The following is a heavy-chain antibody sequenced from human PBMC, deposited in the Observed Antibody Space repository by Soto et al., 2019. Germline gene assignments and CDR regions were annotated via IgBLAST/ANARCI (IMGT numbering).Heavy chain of an antibody. Sequence: QVQLVQSGAEVKKPGASVKVSCKASGYTFTGYYMHWVRQAPGQGLEWMGWINPNSGDTNYAQKFQGRVTMTRDTSISTAYMELSRLRSDDTAVYYCARDPDCSGGSCYGWFDPWGQGTLVTVSS. V-gene: IGHV1-2*02. CDR2: INPNSGDT. J-gene: IGHJ5*02. CDR1: GYTFTGYY. CDR3: ARDPDCSGGSCYGWFDP. D-gene: IGHD2-15*01.